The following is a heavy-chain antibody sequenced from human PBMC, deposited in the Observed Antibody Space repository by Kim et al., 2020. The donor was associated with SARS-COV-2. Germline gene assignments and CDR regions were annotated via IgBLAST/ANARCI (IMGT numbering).Heavy chain of an antibody. V-gene: IGHV4-59*01. J-gene: IGHJ6*02. CDR3: ASTMYSGSYYYGMDV. D-gene: IGHD1-26*01. Sequence: PALKCRVTIAVDTSKNQFSLKLSSVTAADTAVYYCASTMYSGSYYYGMDVWGQGTTVTVSS.